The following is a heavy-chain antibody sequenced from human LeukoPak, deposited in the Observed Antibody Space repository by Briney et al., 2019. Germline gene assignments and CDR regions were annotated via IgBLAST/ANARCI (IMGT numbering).Heavy chain of an antibody. Sequence: GGSLRLSCAASEFSFSDYTMNWVRQAPGKGLEWVSSVSSSGSYIFYADSLKGRFTFSRDKSKNTLYLQMNSLRPEDSAVYYCASDPRDGGQNVWGKGTTVTVSS. CDR1: EFSFSDYT. CDR2: VSSSGSYI. V-gene: IGHV3-21*01. D-gene: IGHD5-24*01. CDR3: ASDPRDGGQNV. J-gene: IGHJ6*04.